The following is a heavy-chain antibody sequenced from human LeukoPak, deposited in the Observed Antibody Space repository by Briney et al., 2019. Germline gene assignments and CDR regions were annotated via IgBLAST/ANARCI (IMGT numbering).Heavy chain of an antibody. Sequence: ASVKVSCKASGYTFTDYYIHWVRQAPGQGLEWMGWINPNSDYTFYAQKFQGRVTLTRDTSISTVYMELTTLTSDDTALYYCAVAPGDYWGQGTLVSVSA. D-gene: IGHD2-21*01. CDR3: AVAPGDY. CDR1: GYTFTDYY. V-gene: IGHV1-2*02. J-gene: IGHJ4*02. CDR2: INPNSDYT.